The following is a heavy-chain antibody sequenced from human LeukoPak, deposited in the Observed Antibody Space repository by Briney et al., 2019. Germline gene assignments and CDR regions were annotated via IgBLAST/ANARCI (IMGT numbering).Heavy chain of an antibody. CDR2: IYPGDSAT. CDR3: ARPYSISWSPVDS. D-gene: IGHD6-13*01. CDR1: GYTFTNFW. J-gene: IGHJ4*02. V-gene: IGHV5-51*01. Sequence: GESLKISCKASGYTFTNFWIGWVRQMPGKGLEWMGIIYPGDSATLYSPSFKGQVTISADKSINTAYLQWSSLQASDTAMYYCARPYSISWSPVDSWGQGTLVTVSS.